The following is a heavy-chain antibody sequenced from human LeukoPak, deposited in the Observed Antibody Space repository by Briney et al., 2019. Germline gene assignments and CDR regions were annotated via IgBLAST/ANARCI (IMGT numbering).Heavy chain of an antibody. V-gene: IGHV3-23*01. CDR1: GFTFKNYA. CDR2: INGNGGAT. CDR3: AKGGAYYDFSFDP. J-gene: IGHJ5*02. D-gene: IGHD3-3*01. Sequence: GGSLRLSCAASGFTFKNYAMSWVRQAPGKGLEWVSTINGNGGATYYADSVRGRFTVSRGNSENTLYLQMNSLRAEDTALYYCAKGGAYYDFSFDPWGQGTLVTVSS.